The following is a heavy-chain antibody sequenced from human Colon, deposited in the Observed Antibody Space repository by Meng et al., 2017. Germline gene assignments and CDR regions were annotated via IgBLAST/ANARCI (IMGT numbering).Heavy chain of an antibody. V-gene: IGHV3-11*01. CDR3: ALKGSFFDS. J-gene: IGHJ4*02. CDR2: IGNNGRPI. CDR1: GFYFNDYY. Sequence: QVQLVVSGGGLVKPGGSLRLSCVGSGFYFNDYYMSWIRQTPGKGLEWVANIGNNGRPIFYADSVKGRFTISRDNARNSLNLQMDSLTVEDTALYYCALKGSFFDSWGQGAQVTVSS. D-gene: IGHD1-26*01.